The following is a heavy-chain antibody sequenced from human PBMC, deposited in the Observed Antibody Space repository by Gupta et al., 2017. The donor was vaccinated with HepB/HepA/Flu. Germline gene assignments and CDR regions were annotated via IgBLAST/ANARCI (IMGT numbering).Heavy chain of an antibody. CDR2: ISWNSGSI. CDR1: GFTFVDYA. Sequence: EVQLVESGGGLVQPGRSLRLSCAAPGFTFVDYAMHWVRQAPGKGLAWVSGISWNSGSIGYADSVKGRFTISRDNAKNSLYLQMNSLRAEDTALYYCAKGGSSSWFGVGFFDYWGQGTLVTVSS. CDR3: AKGGSSSWFGVGFFDY. D-gene: IGHD6-13*01. V-gene: IGHV3-9*01. J-gene: IGHJ4*02.